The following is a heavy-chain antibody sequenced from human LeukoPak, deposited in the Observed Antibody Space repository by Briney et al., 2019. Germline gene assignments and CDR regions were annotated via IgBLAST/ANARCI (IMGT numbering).Heavy chain of an antibody. J-gene: IGHJ4*02. V-gene: IGHV4-59*01. Sequence: SETLSLTCTVSGGSISSYYWSWIRQPPGKGLEWIGYIYYSGSTNYNPSLKSRVTISVDTSKNQFSLKLSSVTAADTAVYYCAREGGSRWLQSQSYFDSWGQGTLVTVSS. CDR1: GGSISSYY. CDR2: IYYSGST. D-gene: IGHD5-24*01. CDR3: AREGGSRWLQSQSYFDS.